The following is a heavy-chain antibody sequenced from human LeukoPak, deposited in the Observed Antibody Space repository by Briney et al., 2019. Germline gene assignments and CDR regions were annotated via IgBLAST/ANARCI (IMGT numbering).Heavy chain of an antibody. J-gene: IGHJ3*02. Sequence: GGSLRLSCAASGFTFSSYSMNWVRQAPGKGLEWVSSISSSSSYIYYADSVKGRFTISRDNAKNSLYLQMNSLRTEDTAVYYCARNPGPWTCDIWGQGTMLIVSS. CDR2: ISSSSSYI. CDR1: GFTFSSYS. V-gene: IGHV3-21*01. D-gene: IGHD1-1*01. CDR3: ARNPGPWTCDI.